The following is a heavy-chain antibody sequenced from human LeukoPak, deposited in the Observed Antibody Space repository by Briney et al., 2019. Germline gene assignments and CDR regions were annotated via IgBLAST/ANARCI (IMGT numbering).Heavy chain of an antibody. CDR3: AREADNAFDI. J-gene: IGHJ3*02. Sequence: GGSLRLSCAASGFTLSSYAMSGVRQAPGKGLEWVSVIYSGGSTYYADSVKGRFTISRDNSKNTLYLQMNSLRAEDTAVYYCAREADNAFDIWGQGTMVTVSS. V-gene: IGHV3-66*02. CDR1: GFTLSSYA. CDR2: IYSGGST.